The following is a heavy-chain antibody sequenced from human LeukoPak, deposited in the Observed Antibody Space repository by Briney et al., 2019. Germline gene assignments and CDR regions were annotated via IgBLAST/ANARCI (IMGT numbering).Heavy chain of an antibody. CDR2: ISYDGSNK. CDR1: GFTFSSYA. D-gene: IGHD2-2*01. Sequence: GGSLRLSCAASGFTFSSYAMHWVRQAPGKGLEWVAVISYDGSNKYYADSVKGRFTISRDNSKNTLYLQMNSLRAEDTAVYYCARDRRYCSSTSCNGRGMDVRGQGTTVTVSS. CDR3: ARDRRYCSSTSCNGRGMDV. V-gene: IGHV3-30-3*01. J-gene: IGHJ6*02.